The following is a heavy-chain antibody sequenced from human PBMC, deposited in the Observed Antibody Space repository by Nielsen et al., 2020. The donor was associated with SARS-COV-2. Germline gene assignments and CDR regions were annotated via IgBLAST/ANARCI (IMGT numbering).Heavy chain of an antibody. V-gene: IGHV3-23*01. J-gene: IGHJ6*03. Sequence: GESLKISCAASGFTFSSYAMSWVRQAPGKGLEWVSAISGSGGSTYYADSVKGRFTISRDNSKNTLYLQMNSLRAEDTAVYYCAKESEWDYYYYMDVWGKGTTVTVSS. CDR2: ISGSGGST. D-gene: IGHD1-14*01. CDR1: GFTFSSYA. CDR3: AKESEWDYYYYMDV.